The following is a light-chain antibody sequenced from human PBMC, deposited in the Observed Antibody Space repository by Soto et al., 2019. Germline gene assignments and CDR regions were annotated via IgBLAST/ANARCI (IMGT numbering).Light chain of an antibody. V-gene: IGKV1-9*01. J-gene: IGKJ4*01. CDR2: PAS. Sequence: DIQLTQSPSFLYASLGDRVTITCRATQGISSSLAWYQQKPGKAPKLLIYPASTLQSGVPSRFSGSASGTEFTLTISSLQPEDFATYYCQHLNTYPLSFGGGTKVEIK. CDR1: QGISSS. CDR3: QHLNTYPLS.